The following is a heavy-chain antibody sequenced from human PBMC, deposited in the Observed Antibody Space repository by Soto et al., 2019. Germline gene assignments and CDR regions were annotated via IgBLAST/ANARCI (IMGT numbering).Heavy chain of an antibody. CDR3: ATFLLHSGSYYYYGMDV. CDR1: GYSFTSYW. CDR2: IYPDDTET. V-gene: IGHV5-51*01. Sequence: GSLKISCQGSGYSFTSYWLGWVRQMPGKGLEWMWIIYPDDTETRYSPPFQGQVTISADKSISTAYLQWSSLEAADTAMYYCATFLLHSGSYYYYGMDVWGQGTTVTVSS. D-gene: IGHD3-10*01. J-gene: IGHJ6*02.